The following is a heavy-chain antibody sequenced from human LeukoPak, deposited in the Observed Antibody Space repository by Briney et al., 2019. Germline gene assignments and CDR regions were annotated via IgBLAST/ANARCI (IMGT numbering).Heavy chain of an antibody. J-gene: IGHJ4*02. Sequence: GGSLRLSCAASGFTFRSFAMSWVRQAPGKGLEWVSGISGSGNSIDYADSVKGRFTISRDNSKNLLYVEMNTLRAEDTAVYYCAKGEFNWNYRSFDYWGQGTLVTVSS. V-gene: IGHV3-23*01. CDR2: ISGSGNSI. CDR1: GFTFRSFA. CDR3: AKGEFNWNYRSFDY. D-gene: IGHD1-7*01.